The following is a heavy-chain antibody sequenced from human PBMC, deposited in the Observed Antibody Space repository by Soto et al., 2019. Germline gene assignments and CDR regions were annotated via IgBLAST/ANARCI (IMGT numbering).Heavy chain of an antibody. CDR1: GFTFSSYG. D-gene: IGHD3-10*01. CDR3: ARGSGGYYYYMDV. V-gene: IGHV3-33*01. J-gene: IGHJ6*03. Sequence: GGSLRLSCAASGFTFSSYGIHWVRQAPGKGLEWVAVIWYDGGNKDYADSVKGRFTISRDNSKNTLYLQMNTLRAEDTAVYYCARGSGGYYYYMDVWGKGTTVTVSS. CDR2: IWYDGGNK.